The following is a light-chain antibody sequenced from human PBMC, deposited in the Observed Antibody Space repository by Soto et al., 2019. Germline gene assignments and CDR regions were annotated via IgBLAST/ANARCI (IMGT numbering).Light chain of an antibody. Sequence: QSVLTQPPSVSGTPGQRVTMSCSGGSYNIGRNTVSWYQQLPGTAPKVLISGDNQRSSGVPDRFSGSKSGTSASLAISGLQSEDEADYYCAAWDDSLSGPVFGGGTKVTVL. J-gene: IGLJ2*01. V-gene: IGLV1-44*01. CDR1: SYNIGRNT. CDR2: GDN. CDR3: AAWDDSLSGPV.